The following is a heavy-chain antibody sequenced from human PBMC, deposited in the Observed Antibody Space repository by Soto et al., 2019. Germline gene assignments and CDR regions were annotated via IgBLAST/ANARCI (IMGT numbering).Heavy chain of an antibody. CDR2: ISGSGGST. CDR3: AKSKSYYYDSSGYYYLAWYFDL. CDR1: GFTFSSYA. V-gene: IGHV3-23*01. Sequence: EVQLLESGGGLVQPGGSLRLSCAASGFTFSSYAMSWVRQAPGKGLEWVSAISGSGGSTYYADSVKGRFTISRDNSKNTLYLQMNSLRAEDTAVYYCAKSKSYYYDSSGYYYLAWYFDLWGRGTLVTVSS. D-gene: IGHD3-22*01. J-gene: IGHJ2*01.